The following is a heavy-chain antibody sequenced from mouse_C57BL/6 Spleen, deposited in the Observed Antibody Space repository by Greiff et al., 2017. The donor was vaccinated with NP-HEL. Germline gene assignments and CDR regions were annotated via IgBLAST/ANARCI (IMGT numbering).Heavy chain of an antibody. J-gene: IGHJ1*03. CDR2: INPSNGGT. CDR1: GYTFTSYW. CDR3: ARDGSSYGYWYFDV. Sequence: QVQLQQPGTELVKPGASVKLSCKASGYTFTSYWMHWVKQRPGQGLEWIGNINPSNGGTNYNEKFKSKATLTVDKSSSTAYMQLSSLTSEDSAVYYCARDGSSYGYWYFDVWGTGTTVTVSS. D-gene: IGHD1-1*01. V-gene: IGHV1-53*01.